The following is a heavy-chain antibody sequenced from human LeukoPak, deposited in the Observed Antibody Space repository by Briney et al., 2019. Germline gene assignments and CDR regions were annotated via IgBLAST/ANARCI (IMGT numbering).Heavy chain of an antibody. D-gene: IGHD6-13*01. J-gene: IGHJ5*02. CDR1: GGTFSSYA. CDR2: IIPIFGTA. V-gene: IGHV1-69*05. CDR3: ARSLLIAAAGTGMFDP. Sequence: GASVKVSCKASGGTFSSYAISWVRQAPGQGLEWMGGIIPIFGTANYAQKFQGRVTITTDESTSTAYMELSSLRSEDTAVYYCARSLLIAAAGTGMFDPWGQGTLVTVPS.